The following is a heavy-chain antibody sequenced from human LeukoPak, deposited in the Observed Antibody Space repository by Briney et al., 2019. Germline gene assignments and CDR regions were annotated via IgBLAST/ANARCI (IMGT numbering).Heavy chain of an antibody. V-gene: IGHV3-30*03. CDR3: AETGSGYCDMHFDY. CDR1: GFTFSSYG. CDR2: ISYDGSNK. D-gene: IGHD3-10*01. J-gene: IGHJ4*02. Sequence: GGSLRLSCAASGFTFSSYGMHWFRQAPGKGLEWVAVISYDGSNKYYADSVKGRFTISRDNSKNTLYLQKNSLRAEDTAVYYCAETGSGYCDMHFDYWGQGTLVTVSS.